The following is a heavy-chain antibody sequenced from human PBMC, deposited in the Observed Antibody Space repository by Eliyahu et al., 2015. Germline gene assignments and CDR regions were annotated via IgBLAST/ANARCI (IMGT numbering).Heavy chain of an antibody. D-gene: IGHD3-10*01. J-gene: IGHJ6*02. V-gene: IGHV3-9*01. Sequence: EVQLVESGGGLVQPGRSLXLSCAASGXXFDDYAXXWVRQAPGKGLGWVSGISWNSGSIGYADSVKGRFTISRDNAKNSLYLQMNSLRAEDTALYYCARTMVRGVINYYYYGMDVWGQGTTVTVSS. CDR2: ISWNSGSI. CDR3: ARTMVRGVINYYYYGMDV. CDR1: GXXFDDYA.